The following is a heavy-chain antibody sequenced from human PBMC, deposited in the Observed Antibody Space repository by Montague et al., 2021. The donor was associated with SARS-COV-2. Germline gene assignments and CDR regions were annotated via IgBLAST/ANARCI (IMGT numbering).Heavy chain of an antibody. CDR1: GGSITNNIDY. D-gene: IGHD3-22*01. CDR3: ARLKRYFDSSGSPSAFDF. V-gene: IGHV4-39*02. J-gene: IGHJ3*01. Sequence: SETLSLTCTVSGGSITNNIDYWAWIRQSPGKGLEWIGSIYYTGNTYYXXXLKSRVTISVVTSKNHFTLKLSSVTAAETAVYYCARLKRYFDSSGSPSAFDFWGQGTKVPVSS. CDR2: IYYTGNT.